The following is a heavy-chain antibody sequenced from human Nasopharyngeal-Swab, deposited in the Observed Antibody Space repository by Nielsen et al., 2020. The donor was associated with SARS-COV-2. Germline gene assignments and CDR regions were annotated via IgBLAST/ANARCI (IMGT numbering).Heavy chain of an antibody. D-gene: IGHD6-19*01. CDR3: ARVEPQQWLARGNWFDP. V-gene: IGHV1-69*01. Sequence: WVRQAPGQGLEWTGGIIPIFGTANYAQKFQGRVTITADESTSTAYMELSSLRSEDTAVYYCARVEPQQWLARGNWFDPWGQGTLVTVSS. CDR2: IIPIFGTA. J-gene: IGHJ5*02.